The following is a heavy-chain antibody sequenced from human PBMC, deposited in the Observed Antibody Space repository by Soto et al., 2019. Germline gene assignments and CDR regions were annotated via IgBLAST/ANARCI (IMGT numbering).Heavy chain of an antibody. V-gene: IGHV1-69*06. J-gene: IGHJ6*02. Sequence: QVQLVQSGAEVKKPGSSVKVSCKASGGTFSSYAISWVRQAPGQGLEWMGGIIPIFGTANYAQKCQGRVTITADKSTSTAYMELSSLRSEDTAVYYCAEAASITIFGVVTPYYYYGMDVWGQGTTVTVSS. CDR1: GGTFSSYA. CDR2: IIPIFGTA. D-gene: IGHD3-3*01. CDR3: AEAASITIFGVVTPYYYYGMDV.